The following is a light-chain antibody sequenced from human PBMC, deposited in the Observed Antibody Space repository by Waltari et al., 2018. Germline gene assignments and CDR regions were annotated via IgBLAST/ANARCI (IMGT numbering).Light chain of an antibody. CDR1: QSLLHSNGYNY. CDR3: QQYLLFWT. Sequence: DIVMTQSPLSLPVTPGEPASISCRSSQSLLHSNGYNYLDWYLQKPGQSPQLLIYLGSNRASGVPDRFSGSGSGTDFTLKISRVEAEDVGVYYCQQYLLFWTFDQGTRVEIK. CDR2: LGS. J-gene: IGKJ1*01. V-gene: IGKV2-28*01.